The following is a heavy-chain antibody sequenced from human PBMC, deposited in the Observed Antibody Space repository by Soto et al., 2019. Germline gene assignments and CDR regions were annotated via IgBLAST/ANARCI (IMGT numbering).Heavy chain of an antibody. J-gene: IGHJ5*02. V-gene: IGHV1-3*01. CDR1: GYTFTSYA. CDR2: INAGNGNT. CDR3: ARDEGSVYCSSTSCYFNWFDP. Sequence: QVQLVQSGAEVKKPGASVKVSCKASGYTFTSYAMHWVRQAPGQRLEWMGWINAGNGNTKYSQKFQGRVTITRDTSASTAYMELSSLRSEDTAVYYCARDEGSVYCSSTSCYFNWFDPWGQGTLVTVSS. D-gene: IGHD2-2*01.